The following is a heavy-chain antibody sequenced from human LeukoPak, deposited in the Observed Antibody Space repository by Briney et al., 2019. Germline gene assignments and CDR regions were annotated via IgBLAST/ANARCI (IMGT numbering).Heavy chain of an antibody. CDR3: AKGGNYAPLDY. Sequence: PGGSLRLSCAASGFTFSDFDMSWVRQAPGKGLEWVSAISTSGSDTIYTDSVKDRFTISRDNSKNTLYLQINSLRAEDTAVYYCAKGGNYAPLDYWGQGSLVTVSS. CDR2: ISTSGSDT. CDR1: GFTFSDFD. V-gene: IGHV3-23*01. D-gene: IGHD1-7*01. J-gene: IGHJ4*02.